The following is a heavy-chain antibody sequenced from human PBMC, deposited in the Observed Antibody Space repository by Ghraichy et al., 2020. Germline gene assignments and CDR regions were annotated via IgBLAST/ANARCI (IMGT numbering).Heavy chain of an antibody. D-gene: IGHD3-22*01. J-gene: IGHJ4*02. V-gene: IGHV3-33*01. CDR2: IWYDGSNK. CDR3: ARDHDSRNYYFDY. Sequence: GGSLRLSCAASGFTFSSYGMHWVRQAPGKGLEWVAVIWYDGSNKYYADSVKGRFTISRDNSKNTLYLQMNSLRAEDTAVYYCARDHDSRNYYFDYWGQGTLVTVSS. CDR1: GFTFSSYG.